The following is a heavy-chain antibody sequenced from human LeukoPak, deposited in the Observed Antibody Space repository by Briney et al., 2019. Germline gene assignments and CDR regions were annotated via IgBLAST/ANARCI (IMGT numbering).Heavy chain of an antibody. V-gene: IGHV3-74*01. J-gene: IGHJ4*02. CDR1: GLIFSSYW. CDR3: ARGSALGAYFDY. D-gene: IGHD3-10*01. CDR2: IHSDGSPT. Sequence: SGGSLRLSCAASGLIFSSYWMHWVRQAPGKGPVWVSRIHSDGSPTSYADSVKGRFTIARDNAKNTLYLQMNSLRAEDTAVYYCARGSALGAYFDYWGQGTLVAVSS.